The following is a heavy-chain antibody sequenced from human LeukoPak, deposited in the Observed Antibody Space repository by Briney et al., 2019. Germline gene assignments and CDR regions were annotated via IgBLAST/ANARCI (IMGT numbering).Heavy chain of an antibody. CDR1: GFTVSSNY. Sequence: GCLRPSWAVSGFTVSSNYMCWVRQAPGKGLEWVSIISSGGNKYLPDSVKGRFTTSRDNSKNTLYLQMNSLRVEDTAVYCCATTRGSSFDNWGQGTLVTVSS. J-gene: IGHJ4*02. V-gene: IGHV3-53*01. D-gene: IGHD3-10*01. CDR2: ISSGGNK. CDR3: ATTRGSSFDN.